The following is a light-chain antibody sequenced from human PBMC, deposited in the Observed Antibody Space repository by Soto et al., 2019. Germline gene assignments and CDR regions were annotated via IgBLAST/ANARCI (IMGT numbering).Light chain of an antibody. CDR1: SSDVGGYNY. J-gene: IGLJ2*01. Sequence: QSALTQPASVSGSPGQSITISCTGTSSDVGGYNYVSWYQQHPGKAPKLMIYDVSNRPSGVSNRFSGSKSGNTPSLTISGLQAEDEADYYCSSYTSSSTLVVFGGGTKLTVL. V-gene: IGLV2-14*01. CDR2: DVS. CDR3: SSYTSSSTLVV.